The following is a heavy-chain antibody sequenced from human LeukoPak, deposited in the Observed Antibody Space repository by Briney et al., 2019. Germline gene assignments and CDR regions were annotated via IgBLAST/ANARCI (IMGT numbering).Heavy chain of an antibody. V-gene: IGHV4-39*01. D-gene: IGHD1-14*01. CDR3: ARYNRGVFDI. CDR1: GGSIRSGGYY. Sequence: SETLSLTCTVSGGSIRSGGYYWGWIRQPPGTGLEWIATIYYSGSTYSNPSLKSRVSISVDTSKNQFFLKLSSVTAADTAVYYCARYNRGVFDIWGQGTMVSVSS. CDR2: IYYSGST. J-gene: IGHJ3*02.